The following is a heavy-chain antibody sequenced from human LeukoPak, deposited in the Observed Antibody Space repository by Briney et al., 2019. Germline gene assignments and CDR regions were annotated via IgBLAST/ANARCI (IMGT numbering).Heavy chain of an antibody. CDR2: INAGNGNT. Sequence: LINAGNGNTKYSQKFQGRVTITRDTSASTAYMELSSLRSEDTAVYYCAREGVQGYYFDYWGQGTLVTVSS. J-gene: IGHJ4*02. CDR3: AREGVQGYYFDY. V-gene: IGHV1-3*01.